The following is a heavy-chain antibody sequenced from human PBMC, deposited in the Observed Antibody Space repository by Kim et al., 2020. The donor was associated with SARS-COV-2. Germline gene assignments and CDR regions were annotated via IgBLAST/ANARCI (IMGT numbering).Heavy chain of an antibody. D-gene: IGHD7-27*01. CDR3: ASVPLLGAFDI. CDR2: T. Sequence: TDYNASRKSRVTLLVDTSKNQFSLKGSSVTTADTAVYYCASVPLLGAFDIWGQGTMVTVSS. J-gene: IGHJ3*02. V-gene: IGHV4-59*01.